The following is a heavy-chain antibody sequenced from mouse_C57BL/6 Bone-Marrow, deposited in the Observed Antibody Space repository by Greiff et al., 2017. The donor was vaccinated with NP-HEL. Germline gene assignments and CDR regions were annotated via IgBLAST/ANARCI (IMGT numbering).Heavy chain of an antibody. V-gene: IGHV1-42*01. CDR2: INPSTGGT. Sequence: EVQLQQSGPELVKPGASVKISCKASGYSFTGYYMNWVKQSPEKSLEWIGEINPSTGGTTYNQKFKAKATLTVDKSSSTAYMQLKSLTSEDSAVYYCARRGITTVVAKRTWFAYWGQGTLVTVSA. CDR1: GYSFTGYY. CDR3: ARRGITTVVAKRTWFAY. D-gene: IGHD1-1*01. J-gene: IGHJ3*01.